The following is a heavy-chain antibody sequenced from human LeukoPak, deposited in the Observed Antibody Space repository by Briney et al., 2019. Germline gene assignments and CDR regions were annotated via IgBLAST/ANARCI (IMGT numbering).Heavy chain of an antibody. Sequence: GGSLRLSCAASGFTVSSNYMSWVRQAPGKGLEWVSVIYSSGSTYYADSVKGRFTISRDNSKNTLYLQMNSLRAEDTAVYYCARDLDYYDSSGYYAGMDVWGQGTTVTVSS. CDR3: ARDLDYYDSSGYYAGMDV. CDR2: IYSSGST. V-gene: IGHV3-53*01. D-gene: IGHD3-22*01. J-gene: IGHJ6*02. CDR1: GFTVSSNY.